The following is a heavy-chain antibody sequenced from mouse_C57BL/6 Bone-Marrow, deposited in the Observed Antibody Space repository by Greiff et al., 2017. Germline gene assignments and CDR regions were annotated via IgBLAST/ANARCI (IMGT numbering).Heavy chain of an antibody. CDR1: GFTFSDYG. CDR2: ISSGSSNI. D-gene: IGHD1-1*01. J-gene: IGHJ1*03. CDR3: ARLGGSSLWYFDV. Sequence: DVMLVESGGGLVKPGGSLKLSCAASGFTFSDYGMHWVRQAPEKGLEWVAYISSGSSNIYYADTVKGRFTISRDNDKNTLFLQMTSLRSEDTAMYYYARLGGSSLWYFDVWGTGTTVTVSS. V-gene: IGHV5-17*01.